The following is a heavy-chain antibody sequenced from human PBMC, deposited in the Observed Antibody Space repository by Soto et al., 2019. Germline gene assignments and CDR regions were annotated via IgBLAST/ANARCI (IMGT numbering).Heavy chain of an antibody. CDR2: IYYSGST. D-gene: IGHD5-18*01. CDR1: GCYISSYY. J-gene: IGHJ5*02. Sequence: PSETLCLTCPVSGCYISSYYWSWIRQTPGKGPEWIGYIYYSGSTNYNPSLKSRVTISVDTSKNQFSLKLSSVTAADTAVYYCARVVDTAIGFDPWGQGTLVTVS. V-gene: IGHV4-59*01. CDR3: ARVVDTAIGFDP.